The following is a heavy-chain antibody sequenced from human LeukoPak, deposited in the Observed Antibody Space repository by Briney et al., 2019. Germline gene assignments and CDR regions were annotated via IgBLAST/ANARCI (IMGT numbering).Heavy chain of an antibody. CDR2: INPNSGGT. CDR3: ARDYGITIFGVVTSNYGMDV. V-gene: IGHV1-2*02. CDR1: GYTFTGYY. J-gene: IGHJ6*02. Sequence: ASVKVSCKASGYTFTGYYMHWVRQAPGQGLEWMGWINPNSGGTNYAQKFQGRVTMTRDTSTSTVYMELSSLRSEDTAVYYCARDYGITIFGVVTSNYGMDVWGQGTTVTVSS. D-gene: IGHD3-3*01.